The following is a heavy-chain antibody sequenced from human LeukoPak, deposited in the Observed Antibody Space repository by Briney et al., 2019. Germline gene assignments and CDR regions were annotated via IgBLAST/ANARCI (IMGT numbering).Heavy chain of an antibody. CDR2: INHSGST. CDR3: ARRNGAYYGILTGYYTSSYFDY. D-gene: IGHD3-9*01. J-gene: IGHJ4*02. CDR1: GGSFSGYY. Sequence: PSETLSLTCAVYGGSFSGYYWSWIRQPPGKGLEWIGEINHSGSTNYNPSLKSRVTISVDTSKNQFSLKLSSVTAADTAVYYCARRNGAYYGILTGYYTSSYFDYWGQGTLVTVSS. V-gene: IGHV4-34*01.